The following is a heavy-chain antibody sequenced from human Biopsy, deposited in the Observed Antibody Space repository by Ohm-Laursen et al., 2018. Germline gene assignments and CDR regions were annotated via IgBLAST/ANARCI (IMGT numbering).Heavy chain of an antibody. Sequence: TLSLTRTVSGDSLSSGPDNWSWIRQPPGQGLEYIGFIYSGGNTNYNPSLQNRVTMSVDTSKNQFSLKLSSVIAADTAVYYCARGRRTSGWPYFANWGQGTLVIVSS. V-gene: IGHV4-61*01. J-gene: IGHJ4*02. CDR3: ARGRRTSGWPYFAN. CDR1: GDSLSSGPDN. CDR2: IYSGGNT. D-gene: IGHD6-19*01.